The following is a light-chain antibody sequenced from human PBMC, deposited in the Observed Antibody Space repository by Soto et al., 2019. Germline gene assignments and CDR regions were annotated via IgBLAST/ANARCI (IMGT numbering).Light chain of an antibody. Sequence: QSVLTQSPSVSGTPGQGVTISCSGGTSKIGTYTVNWYQQLQGTAPKVLIYGDNQRHSGVAVRFSGSKSGTSASLAISGLQSEDEADYYCAAWDDSLNGVVFGGGTKLTVL. CDR3: AAWDDSLNGVV. CDR1: TSKIGTYT. V-gene: IGLV1-44*01. CDR2: GDN. J-gene: IGLJ2*01.